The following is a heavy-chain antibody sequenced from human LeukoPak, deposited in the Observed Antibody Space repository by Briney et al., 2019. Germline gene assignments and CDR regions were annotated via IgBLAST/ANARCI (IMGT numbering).Heavy chain of an antibody. CDR2: IYSGGDT. CDR1: GGSISSHY. Sequence: PSETLSLTCTVSGGSISSHYWSWIRQPPGKGLEWIGYIYSGGDTNYSPSLKGRVTILVYTSKNHFSLRLNSVTAADTAVYYCARHANSGSGYYDYWGQGTLVTVSS. V-gene: IGHV4-59*08. D-gene: IGHD3-10*01. J-gene: IGHJ4*02. CDR3: ARHANSGSGYYDY.